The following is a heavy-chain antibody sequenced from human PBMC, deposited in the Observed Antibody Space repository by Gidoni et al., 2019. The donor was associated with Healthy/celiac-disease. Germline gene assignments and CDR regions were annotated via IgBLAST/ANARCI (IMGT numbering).Heavy chain of an antibody. J-gene: IGHJ4*02. CDR2: ISGSGGST. CDR3: EGLNWVVAAHLDY. Sequence: EVQLLESGGGLVQPGGSLRLSFSASGFPFSSYAMSWVRQAPGKGLEWVSAISGSGGSTYYADSVKGRFTISRDNSKNTLYLQMNSLRAEDTAVYYCEGLNWVVAAHLDYWGQGTLVTVSS. V-gene: IGHV3-23*01. CDR1: GFPFSSYA. D-gene: IGHD5-12*01.